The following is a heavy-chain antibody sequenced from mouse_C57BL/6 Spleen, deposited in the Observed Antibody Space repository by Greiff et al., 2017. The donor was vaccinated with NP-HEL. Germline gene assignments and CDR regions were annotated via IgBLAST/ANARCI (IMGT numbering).Heavy chain of an antibody. Sequence: QVQLQQSGAELVRPGTSVKVSCKASGYAFTNYLIEWVKQRPGQGLEWIGVINPGSGGTNYNEKFKGKATLTADKSSSTAYMQLSSLTSEDSAVYFCARYGYYGSSLFDYWGQGTTLTVSS. CDR1: GYAFTNYL. D-gene: IGHD1-1*01. CDR2: INPGSGGT. V-gene: IGHV1-54*01. J-gene: IGHJ2*01. CDR3: ARYGYYGSSLFDY.